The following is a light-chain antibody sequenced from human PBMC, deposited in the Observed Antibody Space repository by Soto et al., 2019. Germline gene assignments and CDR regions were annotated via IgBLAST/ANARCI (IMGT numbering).Light chain of an antibody. Sequence: DLQMTQSPSSLSASVGDRITITCRASQTVYSYLNWSQQKPGRAPKLLIYAVSSLHSGVPSRFSGSGSGTDFTLTISSLQPEDFATYYCQQSYIDHVTFGGGTKVEIK. CDR2: AVS. CDR1: QTVYSY. V-gene: IGKV1-39*01. CDR3: QQSYIDHVT. J-gene: IGKJ4*01.